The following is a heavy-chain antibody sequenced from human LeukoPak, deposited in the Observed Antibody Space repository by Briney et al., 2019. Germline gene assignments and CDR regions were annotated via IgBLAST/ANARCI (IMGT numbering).Heavy chain of an antibody. CDR2: IIPIFGTA. CDR3: ARSKEKGRDGYNYLDY. J-gene: IGHJ4*02. CDR1: GGTFSSYS. D-gene: IGHD5-24*01. Sequence: SVKVSCKASGGTFSSYSISWVRQAPGQGLEWMGGIIPIFGTANYAQKFQGRVTITTDESTSTAYMELSSLRSEDTAVYYCARSKEKGRDGYNYLDYWGQGTLVTVSS. V-gene: IGHV1-69*05.